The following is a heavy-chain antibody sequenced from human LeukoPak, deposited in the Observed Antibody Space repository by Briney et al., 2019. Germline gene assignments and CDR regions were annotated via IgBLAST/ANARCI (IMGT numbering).Heavy chain of an antibody. CDR1: GFTHSSYA. J-gene: IGHJ4*02. Sequence: PGGSLRLSCAASGFTHSSYAMTWVRQAPGKGLEWVSAIASGGSTYYADSVKGRFTISRDNTKNTLYLQMNSLRVEDTAVYYCTRGSSRTGYNCWGQGVLVTVSS. CDR2: IASGGST. D-gene: IGHD3/OR15-3a*01. CDR3: TRGSSRTGYNC. V-gene: IGHV3-23*01.